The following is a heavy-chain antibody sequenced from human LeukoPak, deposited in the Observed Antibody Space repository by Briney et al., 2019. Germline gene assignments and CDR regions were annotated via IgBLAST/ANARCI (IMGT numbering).Heavy chain of an antibody. Sequence: GGSLRLSCAASGFTFSSYAMSWVRQAPGKGLEWVSAISGSGGSTYYADSVKGRLTTSRDNSKNTLYLQMNSLRAEDTAVYYCAKASPITIFGVVNLFDYWGQGTLATASS. CDR1: GFTFSSYA. CDR2: ISGSGGST. J-gene: IGHJ4*02. V-gene: IGHV3-23*01. CDR3: AKASPITIFGVVNLFDY. D-gene: IGHD3-3*01.